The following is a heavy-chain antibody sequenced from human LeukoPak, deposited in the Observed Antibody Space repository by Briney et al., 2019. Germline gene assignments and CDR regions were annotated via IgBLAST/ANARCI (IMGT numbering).Heavy chain of an antibody. CDR2: IIPIFGTA. Sequence: GASVKVSCKASGGTFSSYAISWVRQAPGQGLEWMGGIIPIFGTANYAQKFQGRVTITADKSTSTAYMELSSLRSEDTAVYYCARGLKRFGVGASTPNDYWGQGTLVTVSS. CDR1: GGTFSSYA. J-gene: IGHJ4*02. CDR3: ARGLKRFGVGASTPNDY. D-gene: IGHD3-10*01. V-gene: IGHV1-69*06.